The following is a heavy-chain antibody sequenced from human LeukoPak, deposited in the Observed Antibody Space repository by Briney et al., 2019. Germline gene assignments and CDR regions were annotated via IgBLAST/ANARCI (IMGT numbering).Heavy chain of an antibody. CDR2: IYYSGST. CDR3: ARHFTGSGYYYDLYYFDY. Sequence: SETLSLTCTVSGGSISSYYWSWIRQPPGKGLEWLGYIYYSGSTNYNPSLKSRVTISVDTSKNQFSLKLSSVTAADTAVYYCARHFTGSGYYYDLYYFDYWGQGTLVTVSS. J-gene: IGHJ4*02. V-gene: IGHV4-59*08. CDR1: GGSISSYY. D-gene: IGHD3-22*01.